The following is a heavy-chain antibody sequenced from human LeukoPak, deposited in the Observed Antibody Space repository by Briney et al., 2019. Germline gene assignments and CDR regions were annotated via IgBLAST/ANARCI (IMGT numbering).Heavy chain of an antibody. Sequence: SETLSLTCTVSGGSISSGGYYWSWLRQNPGKGLEWIGYIYYSGNTYYNPSLKSRLSISVDTSKNQFSLKLSSVTAADTAVYYCARAPPHVRWFDPRGQGTLVTVSS. V-gene: IGHV4-31*03. CDR3: ARAPPHVRWFDP. CDR2: IYYSGNT. J-gene: IGHJ5*02. CDR1: GGSISSGGYY.